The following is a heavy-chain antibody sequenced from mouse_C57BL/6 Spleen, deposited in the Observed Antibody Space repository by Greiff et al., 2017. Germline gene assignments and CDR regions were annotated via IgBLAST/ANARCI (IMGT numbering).Heavy chain of an antibody. CDR2: INPNYGTT. CDR1: GYSFTDYN. J-gene: IGHJ4*01. CDR3: ARRGLWDYVDYAMDY. D-gene: IGHD1-1*01. V-gene: IGHV1-39*01. Sequence: EVQLQESGPELVKPGASVKISCKASGYSFTDYNMNWVKQSNGKSLEWIGVINPNYGTTSYNQKFKGKATLTVDQSSSTAYMQLNSLTSEDSAVYYCARRGLWDYVDYAMDYWGQGTSVTVSS.